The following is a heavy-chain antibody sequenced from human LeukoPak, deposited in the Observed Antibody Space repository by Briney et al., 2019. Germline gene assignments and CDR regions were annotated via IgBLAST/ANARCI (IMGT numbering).Heavy chain of an antibody. CDR2: ISYDGSNK. V-gene: IGHV3-30-3*01. CDR1: GFTFSSYA. Sequence: PGGSLRLSCAASGFTFSSYAMHWVRQAPGKGLEWVAVISYDGSNKYYADSVKGRFTISRDNSKNTLYLQMNSLRAEDTAVYYCAGYLYCSSTSCNIEGVYWGQGTLVTVSS. J-gene: IGHJ4*02. D-gene: IGHD2-2*01. CDR3: AGYLYCSSTSCNIEGVY.